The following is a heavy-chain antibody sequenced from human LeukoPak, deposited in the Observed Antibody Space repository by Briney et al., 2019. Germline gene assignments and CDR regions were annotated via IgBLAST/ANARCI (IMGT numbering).Heavy chain of an antibody. CDR1: GFTFSSYE. CDR2: ISSSGSTI. D-gene: IGHD3-16*01. J-gene: IGHJ1*01. CDR3: AKDDAWGRYKD. V-gene: IGHV3-48*03. Sequence: GGSLRLSCAASGFTFSSYEMNWVRQAPGKGLEWVSYISSSGSTIYYTDSVKGRFTISRDNSKTTVSLQMNSLRADDTAVYYCAKDDAWGRYKDWGQGTLVTVSS.